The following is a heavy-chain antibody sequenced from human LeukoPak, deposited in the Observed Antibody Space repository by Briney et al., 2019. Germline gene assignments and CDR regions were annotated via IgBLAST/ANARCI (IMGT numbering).Heavy chain of an antibody. J-gene: IGHJ6*03. V-gene: IGHV4-30-4*01. CDR1: GGSISSGDYY. CDR2: IYYSGST. CDR3: ARVPRSYYYYYYMDV. Sequence: SETLSLTCTVSGGSISSGDYYWSWIRQPPGKGLEWIGYIYYSGSTYYNPSLKSRVTISVDTSKNQFSLKLSSVTAADTAVYYCARVPRSYYYYYYMDVWGKGTTVTVSS.